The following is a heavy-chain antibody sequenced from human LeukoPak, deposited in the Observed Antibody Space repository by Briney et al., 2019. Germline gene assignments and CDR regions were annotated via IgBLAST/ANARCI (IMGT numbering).Heavy chain of an antibody. CDR2: ISSISSTM. CDR3: ARCGDGLPCDFDY. J-gene: IGHJ4*02. D-gene: IGHD3-10*01. Sequence: GGSLRLSCAASEFTFSDYYMSWVRQAPGEGLEWVSYISSISSTMYYADSVKGRFTISRDNAKSSLYLQMNSLRADDTAVYYCARCGDGLPCDFDYWGQGTLVTVSS. V-gene: IGHV3-11*04. CDR1: EFTFSDYY.